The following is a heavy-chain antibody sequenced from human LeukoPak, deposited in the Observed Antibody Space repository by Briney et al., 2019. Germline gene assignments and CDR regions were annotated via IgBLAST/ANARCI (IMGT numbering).Heavy chain of an antibody. Sequence: ASVKVSCKASGYTFTSYYMHWVRQAPGQGLEWMGIINPSGGSTNYAQKFQGRVTMTRDTSTSTVYMELSSLRSEDTAVYYCAREAPSGGYWNYWEPDYWGQGTLVTVSS. V-gene: IGHV1-46*01. CDR3: AREAPSGGYWNYWEPDY. J-gene: IGHJ4*02. D-gene: IGHD1-7*01. CDR1: GYTFTSYY. CDR2: INPSGGST.